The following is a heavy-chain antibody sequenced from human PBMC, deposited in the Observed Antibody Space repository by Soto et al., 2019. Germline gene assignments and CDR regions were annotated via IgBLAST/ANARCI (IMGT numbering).Heavy chain of an antibody. V-gene: IGHV2-5*02. Sequence: QITLKESGPPLVKPTQTLTLTCTFSGFSLSTTGVGVGWIRQPPGKALEWLALIYWDDDTRYNPSLNSRLTITKDTTKNHVVLAMTNMDPVDTATFYCVQSRCGGDCLQSYSAHSYYGLDVWGQGTTVTVSS. CDR3: VQSRCGGDCLQSYSAHSYYGLDV. CDR1: GFSLSTTGVG. J-gene: IGHJ6*02. D-gene: IGHD2-21*02. CDR2: IYWDDDT.